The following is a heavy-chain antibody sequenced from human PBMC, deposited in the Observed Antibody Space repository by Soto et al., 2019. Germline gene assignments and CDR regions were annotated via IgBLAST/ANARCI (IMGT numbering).Heavy chain of an antibody. J-gene: IGHJ3*02. D-gene: IGHD4-17*01. CDR2: IYHSGST. V-gene: IGHV4-30-2*01. Sequence: SETLSLTCDVSGDTISTGGYTWAWIRQPPGKGLEWIGNIYHSGSTYYNASLKSRVTISVDRSKNQFSLKLSSVTAADTAVYYCGRGDYANAFDIWGQGTMVTVSS. CDR3: GRGDYANAFDI. CDR1: GDTISTGGYT.